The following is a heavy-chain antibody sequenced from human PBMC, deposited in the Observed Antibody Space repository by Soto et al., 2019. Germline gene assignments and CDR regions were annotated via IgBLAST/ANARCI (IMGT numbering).Heavy chain of an antibody. Sequence: ASVKVSCKASGGTFSSYTISWVRQAPGQGLEWMGRIIPILGIANYAQKFQGRVTITADKSTSTAYMELSSLRSEDTAVYYCARDTDSVPAASYYYYYMDVWGKGTTVTVSS. CDR1: GGTFSSYT. D-gene: IGHD2-2*01. CDR2: IIPILGIA. V-gene: IGHV1-69*04. CDR3: ARDTDSVPAASYYYYYMDV. J-gene: IGHJ6*03.